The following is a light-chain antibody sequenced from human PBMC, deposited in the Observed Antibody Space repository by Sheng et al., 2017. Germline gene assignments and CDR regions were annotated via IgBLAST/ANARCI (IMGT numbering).Light chain of an antibody. CDR3: QQYQSDWT. J-gene: IGKJ1*01. Sequence: IVLTQSPGTLSLSPGERATLSCRASRSVSNNYVAWYQRKPGQAPRLLIYGAFSRATGIPDRFSGSGSGTDFTLTISRLEPEDFAVYYCQQYQSDWTFGQGTRVEAK. CDR1: RSVSNNY. CDR2: GAF. V-gene: IGKV3-20*01.